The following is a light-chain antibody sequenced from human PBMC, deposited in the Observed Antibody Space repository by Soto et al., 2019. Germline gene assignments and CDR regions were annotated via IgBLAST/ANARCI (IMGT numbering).Light chain of an antibody. J-gene: IGKJ2*01. CDR3: QQSYSTPV. CDR2: AAS. V-gene: IGKV1-39*01. CDR1: QSISNY. Sequence: DVQMTQSPSSLSASVGDRVTITCRASQSISNYLNWYQQKPGKAPKLLIYAASSLESGVPSRFSGSGSGTDFSLTISSLQPEDFATYYCQQSYSTPVFGQGTKVDSK.